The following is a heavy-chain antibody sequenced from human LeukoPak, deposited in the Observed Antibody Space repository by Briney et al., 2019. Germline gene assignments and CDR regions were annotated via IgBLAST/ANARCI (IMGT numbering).Heavy chain of an antibody. J-gene: IGHJ4*02. D-gene: IGHD2-15*01. CDR1: GFTFSSYA. V-gene: IGHV3-23*01. Sequence: GGSLRLSCAASGFTFSSYAMSWVRQAPGKGLEWVSAISGSGGSTYYADSVKGRFTISRDNSKNTLYLQMNSLRAEDTAVYYCAKPAIGYCSGGSCSDYWGQGTLVTVSS. CDR2: ISGSGGST. CDR3: AKPAIGYCSGGSCSDY.